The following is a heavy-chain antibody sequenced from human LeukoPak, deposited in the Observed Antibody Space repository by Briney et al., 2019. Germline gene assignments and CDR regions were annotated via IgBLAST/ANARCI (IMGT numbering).Heavy chain of an antibody. D-gene: IGHD4-17*01. CDR1: GGSIRSSSYY. CDR3: ASVTSVTTQTDY. J-gene: IGHJ4*02. V-gene: IGHV4-39*01. CDR2: IYYSGST. Sequence: PSETLSLTCTVSGGSIRSSSYYWGWIRQPPGKGLEWIGSIYYSGSTYYNPSLKSRVTISVDTSKNQFSLKLSSVTAADTAVYYCASVTSVTTQTDYWGQGTLVIVSS.